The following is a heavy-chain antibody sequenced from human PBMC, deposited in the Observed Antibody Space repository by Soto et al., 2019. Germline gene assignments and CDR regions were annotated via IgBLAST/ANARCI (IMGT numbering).Heavy chain of an antibody. Sequence: QVQLQQSGPGLVKPSETLSLTCSVSSGPTSSHNWGWIRQTPGRGLEWIGYVYSTGGTSYNPSLTSRATISADTSTNHISLTRTSVTAADTAVYYCVRQGIGNLHGLVDVWGQGTTVRVSS. D-gene: IGHD1-1*01. V-gene: IGHV4-59*08. J-gene: IGHJ6*02. CDR2: VYSTGGT. CDR1: SGPTSSHN. CDR3: VRQGIGNLHGLVDV.